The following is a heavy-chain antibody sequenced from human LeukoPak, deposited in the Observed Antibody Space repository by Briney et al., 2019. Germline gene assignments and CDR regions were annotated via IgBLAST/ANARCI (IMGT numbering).Heavy chain of an antibody. Sequence: ASVKVSCKASGYTFTGYYMHWVRQAPGQGLEWMGWIRPTSGGTNYAQRFQGRVTMTRDTSISTAYMELSRLRSDDTAVYYCARGERDGYKPTLYYFDYWGQGTLVTVSS. D-gene: IGHD5-24*01. CDR1: GYTFTGYY. V-gene: IGHV1-2*02. CDR3: ARGERDGYKPTLYYFDY. J-gene: IGHJ4*02. CDR2: IRPTSGGT.